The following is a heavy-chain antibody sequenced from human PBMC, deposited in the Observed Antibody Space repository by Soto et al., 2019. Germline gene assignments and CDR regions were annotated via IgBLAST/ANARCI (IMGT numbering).Heavy chain of an antibody. CDR1: GDSISSGDYY. V-gene: IGHV4-30-4*01. Sequence: QVQLQESGPGLVQPSQTLSLTCTVSGDSISSGDYYWSWVRQSPGKGLEWIGCIYYSGTPYYNATLETRVSTSIDTSKNQFSLRLSSVTAADTAMYFCARDFKRYSSSPGALGCWGQGTLVTVSS. CDR2: IYYSGTP. CDR3: ARDFKRYSSSPGALGC. J-gene: IGHJ4*02. D-gene: IGHD6-6*01.